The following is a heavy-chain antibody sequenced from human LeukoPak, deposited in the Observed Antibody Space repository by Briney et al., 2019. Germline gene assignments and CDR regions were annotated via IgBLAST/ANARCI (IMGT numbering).Heavy chain of an antibody. CDR1: GYTFTSYR. Sequence: ASVKISCKASGYTFTSYRMHRVRQAPGHGLEWMGIINPSGGSTDYAQKFQGRVTMSRDTSTSTVYMELSSLRSEDTAVYYCAREASVWGQGTLVTVSS. CDR3: AREASV. D-gene: IGHD6-6*01. J-gene: IGHJ4*02. CDR2: INPSGGST. V-gene: IGHV1-46*01.